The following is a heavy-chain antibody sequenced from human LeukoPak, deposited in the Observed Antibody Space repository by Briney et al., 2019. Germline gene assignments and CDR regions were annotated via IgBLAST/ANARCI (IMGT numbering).Heavy chain of an antibody. J-gene: IGHJ4*02. CDR1: GFTFSSYA. CDR3: ARVARGYSYGPFDY. Sequence: TGGSLRLSCAAYGFTFSSYAMNWDRQAPGKGLEWVSYISSSGSTIYYADSVEGRFTISRDNAKNSLYLQMNSLRAEDTAVYYCARVARGYSYGPFDYWGQGTQVTVSS. D-gene: IGHD5-18*01. V-gene: IGHV3-48*03. CDR2: ISSSGSTI.